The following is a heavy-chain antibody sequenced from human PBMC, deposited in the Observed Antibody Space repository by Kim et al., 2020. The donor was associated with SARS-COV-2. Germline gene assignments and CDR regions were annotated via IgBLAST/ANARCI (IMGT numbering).Heavy chain of an antibody. V-gene: IGHV4-34*01. CDR1: GGSFSGYY. J-gene: IGHJ4*02. CDR3: ARGVQSDY. CDR2: INHSGST. Sequence: SETLSLTCAVYGGSFSGYYWSWIRQPPGKGLEWIGEINHSGSTNYNPSLKSRVTISVDTSKNQFSLTLSSVTAADTAVYYCARGVQSDYWGQGTLVTVSS.